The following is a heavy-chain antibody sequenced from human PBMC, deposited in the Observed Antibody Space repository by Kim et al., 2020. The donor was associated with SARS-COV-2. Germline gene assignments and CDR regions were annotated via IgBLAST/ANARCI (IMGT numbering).Heavy chain of an antibody. CDR1: GGSFSGYY. CDR3: ARADPIKQNALGDY. Sequence: SETLSLTCAVYGGSFSGYYWSWIRQPPGKGLEWIGEINHSGSTNYNPSLKSRVTISVDTSKNQFSLKLSSVTAADTAVYYCARADPIKQNALGDYWGQGTLVTVSS. CDR2: INHSGST. J-gene: IGHJ4*02. V-gene: IGHV4-34*01. D-gene: IGHD2-15*01.